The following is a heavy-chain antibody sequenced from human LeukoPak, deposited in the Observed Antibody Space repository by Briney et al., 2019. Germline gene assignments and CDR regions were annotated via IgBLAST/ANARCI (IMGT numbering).Heavy chain of an antibody. Sequence: SETLSLTCTVSGGSISSYYWSWIRQPPGKGLEWIGYIYYSGSTNYNPSLKSRVTISVDTSKNQFSLKLSSVTAADTAVYYCARGLGYYDSSYWGQGTLVTVSS. J-gene: IGHJ4*02. CDR3: ARGLGYYDSSY. D-gene: IGHD3-22*01. CDR1: GGSISSYY. CDR2: IYYSGST. V-gene: IGHV4-59*01.